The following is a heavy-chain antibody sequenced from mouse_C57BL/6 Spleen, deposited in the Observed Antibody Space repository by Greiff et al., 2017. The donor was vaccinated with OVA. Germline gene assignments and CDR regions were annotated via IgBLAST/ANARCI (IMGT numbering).Heavy chain of an antibody. CDR2: IHPYSGGT. CDR3: ARSRPDFDY. CDR1: GYTFTSYW. J-gene: IGHJ2*01. V-gene: IGHV1-72*01. Sequence: QVQLQQSGAELVKPGASVKLSCKASGYTFTSYWMHWVKQRPGRGLEWIGRIHPYSGGTKYTEKFKSKATLTVDKPSSTAYMQRSILTSEDAAVYYCARSRPDFDYWGQGTTLTVSS.